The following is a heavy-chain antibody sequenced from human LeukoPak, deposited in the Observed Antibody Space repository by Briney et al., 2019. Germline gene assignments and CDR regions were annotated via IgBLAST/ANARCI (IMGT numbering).Heavy chain of an antibody. CDR3: ARSPPSDILTGDYYMDV. CDR1: GFTFSSYE. V-gene: IGHV3-48*03. J-gene: IGHJ6*03. CDR2: ISSSGSTI. Sequence: QSGGSLRLSCAASGFTFSSYEMNWVRQAPGKGLEWVSYISSSGSTIYYADSVKGRFTISRDNAKNSLYLQMNSLRAEDTAVYYCARSPPSDILTGDYYMDVWGKGTMVAVSS. D-gene: IGHD3-9*01.